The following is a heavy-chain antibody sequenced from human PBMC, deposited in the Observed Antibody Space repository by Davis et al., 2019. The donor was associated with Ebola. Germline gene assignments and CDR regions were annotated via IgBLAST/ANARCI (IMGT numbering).Heavy chain of an antibody. D-gene: IGHD2-2*01. CDR2: ISSGSTAL. CDR3: ARSLGDIVLVPAALVPDY. Sequence: GGSLRLSCVASGFSFSRYDMNWVRQAPGKGLEWVSYISSGSTALKYADSVRGRFTISRDNAKNSLYLQMNGLRDEDTAVYYCARSLGDIVLVPAALVPDYWGQGTLVTVSS. V-gene: IGHV3-48*02. J-gene: IGHJ4*02. CDR1: GFSFSRYD.